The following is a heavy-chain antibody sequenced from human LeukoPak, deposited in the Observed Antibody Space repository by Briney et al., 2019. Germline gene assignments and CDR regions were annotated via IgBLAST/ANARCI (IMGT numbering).Heavy chain of an antibody. CDR3: ARIGLKTTGYYRLDY. D-gene: IGHD3-9*01. V-gene: IGHV1-2*02. CDR1: GYTFTGHY. J-gene: IGHJ4*02. CDR2: LNPNTGDT. Sequence: ASVKVSCKASGYTFTGHYLHWVRQAPGQGLGWMGWLNPNTGDTLYIQKFQGRVTMTGDTSISTAYMELSRLMSDDTAVYYCARIGLKTTGYYRLDYWGQGTLVTVSS.